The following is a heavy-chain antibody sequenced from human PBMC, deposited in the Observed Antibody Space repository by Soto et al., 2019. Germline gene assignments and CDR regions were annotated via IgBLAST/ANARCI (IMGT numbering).Heavy chain of an antibody. J-gene: IGHJ3*02. CDR1: GGSISSFF. Sequence: SGTLSLTHNVSGGSISSFFLSVIPQPAGKGLEWIGEIYKSGSTDYNPSLKSRFTISADTSKNQFSLRLSSVTAADTAVYYCARRSSSWYAFDIWGQGTMVTVSS. D-gene: IGHD6-13*01. CDR2: IYKSGST. CDR3: ARRSSSWYAFDI. V-gene: IGHV4-59*08.